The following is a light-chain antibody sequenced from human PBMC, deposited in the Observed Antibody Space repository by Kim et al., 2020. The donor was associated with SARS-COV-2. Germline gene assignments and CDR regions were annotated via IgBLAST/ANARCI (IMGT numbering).Light chain of an antibody. CDR2: QAS. V-gene: IGKV1-5*03. Sequence: DTQMTQSPSTLSVSVGDRVIITCRASQGIDSWLAWYQQRPGRAPNLLIYQASILESGVPSRFSGSGSGTDFTLTISSLQPDDFATYYCQQYRSYPWTFGQGTKVDIK. CDR3: QQYRSYPWT. CDR1: QGIDSW. J-gene: IGKJ1*01.